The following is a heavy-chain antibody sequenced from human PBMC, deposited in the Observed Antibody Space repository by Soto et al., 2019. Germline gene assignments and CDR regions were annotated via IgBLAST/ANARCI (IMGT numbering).Heavy chain of an antibody. D-gene: IGHD3-3*01. CDR2: IYWDDDK. CDR1: GFSLTTSEVG. CDR3: AHRVLRTVFGLVTTTAIDFDF. J-gene: IGHJ4*02. Sequence: QITLNESGPTVVRPTETLTLTCRFSGFSLTTSEVGVGWIRQSPGKAPEWLALIYWDDDKRYSASLKSRLTITKDTAKNPVVLTVSDLDPTDTATYYCAHRVLRTVFGLVTTTAIDFDFWGQGTPVAVSS. V-gene: IGHV2-5*02.